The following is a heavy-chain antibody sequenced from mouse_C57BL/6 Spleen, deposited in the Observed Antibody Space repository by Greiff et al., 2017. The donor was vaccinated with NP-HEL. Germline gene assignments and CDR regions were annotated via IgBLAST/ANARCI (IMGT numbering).Heavy chain of an antibody. V-gene: IGHV6-3*01. Sequence: EVMLVESGGGLVQPGGSMKLSCVASGFTFSNYWMNWVRQSPEKGLEWVAQIRLKSDNYATHYAESVKGRFTISRDDSKSSVYLQMNNLRAEDTGIYYCTCGNYVGYWYFDVWGTGTTVTVSS. CDR1: GFTFSNYW. J-gene: IGHJ1*03. D-gene: IGHD2-1*01. CDR3: TCGNYVGYWYFDV. CDR2: IRLKSDNYAT.